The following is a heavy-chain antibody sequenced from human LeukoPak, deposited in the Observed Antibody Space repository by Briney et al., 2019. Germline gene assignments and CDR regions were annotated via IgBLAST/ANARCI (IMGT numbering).Heavy chain of an antibody. V-gene: IGHV1-3*01. Sequence: ASVKVSCKASGYTFTTYPMNWVRQAPGQRLEWMGWINAGNGNTKYTQKFQGRVTITRDTSASTAYMELSSLRSEDTAVYYCARDSDYDFWSGYYGMDVWGQGTTVTVSS. D-gene: IGHD3-3*01. CDR3: ARDSDYDFWSGYYGMDV. J-gene: IGHJ6*02. CDR2: INAGNGNT. CDR1: GYTFTTYP.